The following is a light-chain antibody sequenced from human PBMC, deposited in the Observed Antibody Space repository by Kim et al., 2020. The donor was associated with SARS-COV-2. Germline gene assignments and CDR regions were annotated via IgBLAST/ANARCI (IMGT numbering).Light chain of an antibody. Sequence: TLAATVGDRVTITCRASQSSTSWLAWYKQNPGKAPKLLIYKASNLESGVPSRFSGSASGTEFTLTISSLQPDDFATYYCQQYNTFGQGTKVDIK. CDR2: KAS. CDR3: QQYNT. J-gene: IGKJ1*01. V-gene: IGKV1-5*03. CDR1: QSSTSW.